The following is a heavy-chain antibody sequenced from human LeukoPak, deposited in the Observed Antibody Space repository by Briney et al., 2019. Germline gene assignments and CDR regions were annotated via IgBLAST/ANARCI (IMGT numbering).Heavy chain of an antibody. D-gene: IGHD1-7*01. CDR2: IFPTSSSA. CDR3: ARDRGITGTTAHFDY. V-gene: IGHV3-48*01. Sequence: GGSLRLSCAASGFTFSSYSMNWVRQAPGKGLEWVSYIFPTSSSAYYADSVKGRFTISRDNAKNSLYLQMNSLRAEDTAVYYCARDRGITGTTAHFDYWGQGTLVTVSS. J-gene: IGHJ4*02. CDR1: GFTFSSYS.